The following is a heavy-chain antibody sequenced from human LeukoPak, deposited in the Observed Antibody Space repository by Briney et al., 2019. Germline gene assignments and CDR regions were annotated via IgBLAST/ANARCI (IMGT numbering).Heavy chain of an antibody. D-gene: IGHD3-10*01. CDR2: INPNSGGT. V-gene: IGHV1-2*02. Sequence: ASVKVSCKASGYTFTGYYMHWVRQAPGQGLEWMGWINPNSGGTNYAQKFQGRVTMTRDTSISTAYMELSRLRSDDTAVYYCARDGDYYGSGSYYRGWGQGTLVTVSS. CDR1: GYTFTGYY. CDR3: ARDGDYYGSGSYYRG. J-gene: IGHJ4*02.